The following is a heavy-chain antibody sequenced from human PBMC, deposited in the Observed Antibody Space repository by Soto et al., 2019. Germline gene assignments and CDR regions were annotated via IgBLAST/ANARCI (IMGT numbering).Heavy chain of an antibody. CDR2: IYYSGST. J-gene: IGHJ5*02. CDR3: ARESSLTTETNNWFDP. Sequence: QVQLQESGPGLVKPSQTLSLTCTVSGGSISSGDYYWSWIRQPPGKGLEWIGYIYYSGSTYYNPSLKSRVTISVDTSKNQFSLKLSSVTAADTAVYYCARESSLTTETNNWFDPWGQGTLVTVSS. D-gene: IGHD4-17*01. CDR1: GGSISSGDYY. V-gene: IGHV4-30-4*01.